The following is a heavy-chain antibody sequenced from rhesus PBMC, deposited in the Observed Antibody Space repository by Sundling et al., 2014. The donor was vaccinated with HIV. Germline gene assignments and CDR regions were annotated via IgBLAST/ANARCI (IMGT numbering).Heavy chain of an antibody. Sequence: QVQLQESGPAVVKPSETLSLTCVVSGGSIITGYWWSWIRQSPGKGLEWIGGIFGTGGSTKYNPSLRSRVTISRDTSKNQFSLKLSSVTAADTALYYCARRVGPTMTFDYWGQGVLVTVSS. V-gene: IGHV4-93*02. CDR1: GGSIITGYW. CDR2: IFGTGGST. D-gene: IGHD1-44*01. CDR3: ARRVGPTMTFDY. J-gene: IGHJ4*01.